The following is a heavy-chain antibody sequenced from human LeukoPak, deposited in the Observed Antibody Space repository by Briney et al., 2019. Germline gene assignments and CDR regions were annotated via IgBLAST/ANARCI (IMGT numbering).Heavy chain of an antibody. J-gene: IGHJ4*02. V-gene: IGHV1-69*04. CDR2: IIPILGIA. CDR3: AVTMVRGVTAPDFGY. D-gene: IGHD3-10*01. Sequence: ASVKVSCKASGGTFSSYAISWVRQAPGQGLEWMGRIIPILGIANCAQKFQGRVTITADKSTSTAYMELSSLRSEDTAVYYCAVTMVRGVTAPDFGYWGQGTLVTVSS. CDR1: GGTFSSYA.